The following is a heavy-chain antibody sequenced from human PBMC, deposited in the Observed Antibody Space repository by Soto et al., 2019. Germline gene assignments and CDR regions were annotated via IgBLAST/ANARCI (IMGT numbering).Heavy chain of an antibody. D-gene: IGHD3-10*01. CDR2: VYYSGST. J-gene: IGHJ4*02. CDR3: ATSSPRYYYGSGSYLLDY. Sequence: SETLSLTCTVSGGSISSGGYYWSWIRQHPGKGLEWIGYVYYSGSTYYNPSLKSRVTISVDTSKNQFSLKLSSVTAADTAVYYCATSSPRYYYGSGSYLLDYWGQGTLVTVSS. CDR1: GGSISSGGYY. V-gene: IGHV4-31*03.